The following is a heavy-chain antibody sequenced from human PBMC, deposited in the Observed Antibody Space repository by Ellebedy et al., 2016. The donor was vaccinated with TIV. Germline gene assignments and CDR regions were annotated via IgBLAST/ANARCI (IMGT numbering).Heavy chain of an antibody. CDR1: GFTFSTYW. J-gene: IGHJ4*02. Sequence: GESLKISXAASGFTFSTYWMSWVRQAPGKGLEWVANIKQDGSEKHYVDSVKGRFTISRDNAKSSLYLQMNSLRLEDTALYYCSSHVDTSVTHWGQGTLVTVSS. D-gene: IGHD5-18*01. V-gene: IGHV3-7*01. CDR2: IKQDGSEK. CDR3: SSHVDTSVTH.